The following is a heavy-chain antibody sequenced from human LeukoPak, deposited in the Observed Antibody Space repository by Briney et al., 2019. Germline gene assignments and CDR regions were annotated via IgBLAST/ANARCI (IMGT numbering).Heavy chain of an antibody. CDR2: ISNSATTI. Sequence: GGSLRLSCAASGFTFTNNAMNWVRQAPGKGLEWVSYISNSATTIYYADSVKGRFTISRDNAKNSLYLQMSSLRAEDTAVYYCARDRDRVFDYWGQGTLVTVSS. CDR3: ARDRDRVFDY. V-gene: IGHV3-48*01. CDR1: GFTFTNNA. D-gene: IGHD1-14*01. J-gene: IGHJ4*02.